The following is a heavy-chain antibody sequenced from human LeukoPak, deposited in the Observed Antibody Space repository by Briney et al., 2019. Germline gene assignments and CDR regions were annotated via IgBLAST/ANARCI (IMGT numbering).Heavy chain of an antibody. J-gene: IGHJ1*01. D-gene: IGHD2-2*01. V-gene: IGHV3-30*02. CDR1: GFTFSSYG. CDR3: AKSLVPAARGNFQH. Sequence: GGSLRLSCAASGFTFSSYGMHWVRQAPGKGLEWMAFADSVKGRFTISRDNSKNTLYLQMNSLRAEDTAVYYCAKSLVPAARGNFQHWGQGTLVTVSS.